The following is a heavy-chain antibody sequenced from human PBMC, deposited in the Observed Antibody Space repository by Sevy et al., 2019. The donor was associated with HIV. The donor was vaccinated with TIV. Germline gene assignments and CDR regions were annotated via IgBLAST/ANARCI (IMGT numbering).Heavy chain of an antibody. J-gene: IGHJ4*02. D-gene: IGHD5-12*01. V-gene: IGHV3-33*01. CDR2: IWYDGSNK. Sequence: GGSLGLSCAASGFTFSSYGMHWVRQAPGKGLEWVAVIWYDGSNKYYADSVKGRFTISRDNSKNTLYLQMNSLRAEDTAVYYCARGREMATILFIDYWGQGTLVTVSS. CDR1: GFTFSSYG. CDR3: ARGREMATILFIDY.